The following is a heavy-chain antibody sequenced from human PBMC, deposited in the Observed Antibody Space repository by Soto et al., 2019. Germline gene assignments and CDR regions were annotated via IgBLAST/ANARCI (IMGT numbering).Heavy chain of an antibody. CDR3: ARAGDFWSGYYDY. CDR1: GGSVSSGSYY. CDR2: IYYSGST. Sequence: SETLSLTCTVSGGSVSSGSYYWSWIRQPPGKGLEWIGYIYYSGSTNYNPSLKSRVTISVDTSKNQFSLKLSSVTAADTAVYYCARAGDFWSGYYDYWGQGTL. J-gene: IGHJ4*02. V-gene: IGHV4-61*01. D-gene: IGHD3-3*01.